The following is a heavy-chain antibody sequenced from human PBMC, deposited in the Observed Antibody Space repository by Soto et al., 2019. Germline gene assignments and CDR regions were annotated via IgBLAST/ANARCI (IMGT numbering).Heavy chain of an antibody. CDR1: GFTFSSYA. D-gene: IGHD3-10*01. V-gene: IGHV3-23*01. J-gene: IGHJ4*02. CDR3: AKSYYGSGSYYDY. Sequence: GGSMRLSCAASGFTFSSYAMSWVRQAPGKGLEWVSAISGSGGSTYYADSVKGRFTISRDNSKNTLYLQMNSLRAEDTAVYYCAKSYYGSGSYYDYWGQGTLVTVSS. CDR2: ISGSGGST.